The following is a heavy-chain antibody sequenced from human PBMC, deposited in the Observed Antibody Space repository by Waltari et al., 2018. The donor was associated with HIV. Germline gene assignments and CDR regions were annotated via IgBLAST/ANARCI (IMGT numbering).Heavy chain of an antibody. CDR3: AKDRPPTYSSSWTDEGLESKKYCDY. D-gene: IGHD6-13*01. J-gene: IGHJ4*02. V-gene: IGHV3-23*01. CDR1: GFTFSSYA. CDR2: ISGSGGRT. Sequence: EVQLLESGGGLVQPGGSLRLSCAASGFTFSSYAMSWVRQAPGKGLEWVSAISGSGGRTDYADSVKGRFTISRDNSKNTLYLQMNSLRAEDTAVYYCAKDRPPTYSSSWTDEGLESKKYCDYWGQGTLVTVSS.